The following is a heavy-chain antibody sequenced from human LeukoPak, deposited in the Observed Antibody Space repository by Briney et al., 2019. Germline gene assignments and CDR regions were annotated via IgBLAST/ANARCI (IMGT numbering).Heavy chain of an antibody. CDR3: ARESELGAGIAAAGTRENYYGMDV. V-gene: IGHV3-66*01. J-gene: IGHJ6*02. Sequence: QPGGSLRLSCAASGFTVSSNYMSWVRQAPGKGLEWVSVIYSGGSTYYADSVKGRFTISRDNSKNTLYLQMNSLRAEDTAVYYCARESELGAGIAAAGTRENYYGMDVWGQGTTVTVSS. D-gene: IGHD6-13*01. CDR1: GFTVSSNY. CDR2: IYSGGST.